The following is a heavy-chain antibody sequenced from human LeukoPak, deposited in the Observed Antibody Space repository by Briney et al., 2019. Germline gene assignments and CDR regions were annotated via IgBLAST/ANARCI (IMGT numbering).Heavy chain of an antibody. CDR3: AREAGATDY. Sequence: GPTVKLSRKPSGYTFTYYYMRWVRHTPRQGLEWMGMINPSDGSTSYAQKFQGRVTMTRDTSTSTVYMELSSLRSEDTAVYYCAREAGATDYWGEGTLVTVSS. V-gene: IGHV1-46*01. CDR1: GYTFTYYY. D-gene: IGHD1-26*01. J-gene: IGHJ4*02. CDR2: INPSDGST.